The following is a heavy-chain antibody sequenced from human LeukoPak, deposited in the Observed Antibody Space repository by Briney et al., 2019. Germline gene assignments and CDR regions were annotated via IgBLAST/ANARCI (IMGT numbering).Heavy chain of an antibody. CDR1: GGSFSGYY. J-gene: IGHJ4*02. CDR2: INHSGST. D-gene: IGHD2-21*02. CDR3: ARGFESGGDLPPYYFDY. Sequence: PSETLSLTCAVYGGSFSGYYWSWIRQPPGKGLEWIGEINHSGSTNYNPSLKSRVTISVDTSKNQFSLKLSSVTAADTAVYCCARGFESGGDLPPYYFDYWGQGTLVTVSS. V-gene: IGHV4-34*01.